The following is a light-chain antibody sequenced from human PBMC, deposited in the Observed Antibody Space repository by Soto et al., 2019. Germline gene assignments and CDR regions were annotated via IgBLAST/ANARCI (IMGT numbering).Light chain of an antibody. CDR1: SSDVGGYNL. CDR2: EVS. V-gene: IGLV2-23*02. CDR3: CSDAGSSLYV. J-gene: IGLJ1*01. Sequence: QSALTQPASVSGSPGQSITISCTGTSSDVGGYNLVSWYQQQPGKAPKLMIYEVSKRPSGVSNRFSGSKSGNTASLTISGLQAEDEADYYCCSDAGSSLYVFGTGTKVTVL.